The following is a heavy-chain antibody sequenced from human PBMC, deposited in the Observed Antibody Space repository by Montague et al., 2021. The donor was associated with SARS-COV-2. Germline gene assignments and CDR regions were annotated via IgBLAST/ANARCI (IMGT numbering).Heavy chain of an antibody. CDR1: GFSLSTSGMC. V-gene: IGHV2-70*01. D-gene: IGHD1-14*01. CDR3: ARIGFIDHRYAFDI. Sequence: PALVKPTQTLTLTCAFSGFSLSTSGMCVSWIRQPPGKALEWLALIDWDDDKYYSTSLKTRLTISKDTSKNQVVLTMTNMDPVDTATYYCARIGFIDHRYAFDIWGQGTMVTVSS. J-gene: IGHJ3*02. CDR2: IDWDDDK.